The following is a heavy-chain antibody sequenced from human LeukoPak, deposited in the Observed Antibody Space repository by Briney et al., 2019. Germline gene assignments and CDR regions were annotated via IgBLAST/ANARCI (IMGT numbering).Heavy chain of an antibody. Sequence: RGSLRLSCAPPGFTVSTNYMSWVRQAPGEGLEWVSVIYSGGNTYYADAVKGRFTISRDNSKNTLYLQMNSLRAEDTAVYYCARRVPTDFYFDYWGQGTLVTVSS. D-gene: IGHD5-12*01. V-gene: IGHV3-66*04. CDR2: IYSGGNT. J-gene: IGHJ4*02. CDR1: GFTVSTNY. CDR3: ARRVPTDFYFDY.